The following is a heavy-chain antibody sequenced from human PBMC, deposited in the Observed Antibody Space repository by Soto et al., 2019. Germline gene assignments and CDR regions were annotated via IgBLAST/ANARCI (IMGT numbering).Heavy chain of an antibody. D-gene: IGHD1-26*01. J-gene: IGHJ4*02. V-gene: IGHV4-31*11. CDR3: EREGSYHYFDF. CDR2: IYYSGST. Sequence: QVQLQESGPGLVEASQTLSLTCAVSGASLSRGGYYWSWIRQHPGKGPEWIGNIYYSGSTDYNPSLKSRVKISLDTSNNQFSLRLNSLTAADTAVYFCEREGSYHYFDFWGQGTLVTVSS. CDR1: GASLSRGGYY.